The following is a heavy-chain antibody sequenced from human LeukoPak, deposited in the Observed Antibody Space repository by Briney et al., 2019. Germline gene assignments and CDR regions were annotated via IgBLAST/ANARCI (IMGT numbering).Heavy chain of an antibody. J-gene: IGHJ4*02. CDR1: GASISNGDYH. Sequence: SQTLSLACTVSGASISNGDYHCNYIRLPPGRGLECIGYTYYNGNTYCNPSPRSRVSISVETSKNQISLKVICVSAADTAEYRSSKREVWGQGTLVTVSS. V-gene: IGHV4-30-4*08. D-gene: IGHD2-2*01. CDR2: TYYNGNT. CDR3: SKREV.